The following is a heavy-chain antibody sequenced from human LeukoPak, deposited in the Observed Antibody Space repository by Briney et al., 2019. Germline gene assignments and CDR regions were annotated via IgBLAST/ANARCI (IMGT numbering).Heavy chain of an antibody. CDR3: ASLRWELHYFDY. Sequence: ASVKVSCKASGDTFTSYWIGWVRQIPGKGLEWMGIIYPGDSDTRYSPSFQGQVTISADKSISTAYLQWSSLKASDTAMYYCASLRWELHYFDYWGQGTLVTVSS. CDR1: GDTFTSYW. V-gene: IGHV5-51*01. D-gene: IGHD1-26*01. CDR2: IYPGDSDT. J-gene: IGHJ4*02.